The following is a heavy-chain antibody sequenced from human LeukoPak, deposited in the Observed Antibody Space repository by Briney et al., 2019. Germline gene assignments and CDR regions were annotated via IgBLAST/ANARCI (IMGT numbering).Heavy chain of an antibody. D-gene: IGHD3-16*01. J-gene: IGHJ4*02. CDR2: MNPHSGNT. CDR3: ARVLSGDYVWGSQV. CDR1: GYTFTSYD. Sequence: GASVKVSCKASGYTFTSYDINWVRQATGQGLEWMGWMNPHSGNTVYAQKFQGRVTITRNTSISTAYMELSSLRSEDTAVYYCARVLSGDYVWGSQVWGQGTLVSVSS. V-gene: IGHV1-8*03.